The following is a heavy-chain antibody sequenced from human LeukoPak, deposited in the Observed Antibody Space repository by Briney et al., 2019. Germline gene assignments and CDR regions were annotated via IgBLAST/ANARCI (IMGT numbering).Heavy chain of an antibody. CDR2: ISSSSGFI. V-gene: IGHV3-21*01. Sequence: GGSLRLSCAASGFTFSTYSMNWVRQAPGKGLEWVSSISSSSGFIYYADSVKGRFTISRDNAKNSLYLQMNSLRAEDTAVYYCARDPGQGDYWGQGTLVTVSS. J-gene: IGHJ4*02. CDR3: ARDPGQGDY. CDR1: GFTFSTYS.